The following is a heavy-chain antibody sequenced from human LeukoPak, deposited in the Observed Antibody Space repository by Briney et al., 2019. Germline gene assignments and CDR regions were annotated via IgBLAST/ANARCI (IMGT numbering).Heavy chain of an antibody. J-gene: IGHJ6*03. CDR1: GFTFSDYY. Sequence: SGGSLRLSCAASGFTFSDYYMSWIRQAPGKGLEWVSYISSSGSTIYYADSVKGRFTISRDNAKNPLYLQMNSLRAEDTAVYYCAAGEIVVVPAVYYMDVWGKGTTVTVSS. D-gene: IGHD2-2*01. CDR2: ISSSGSTI. V-gene: IGHV3-11*01. CDR3: AAGEIVVVPAVYYMDV.